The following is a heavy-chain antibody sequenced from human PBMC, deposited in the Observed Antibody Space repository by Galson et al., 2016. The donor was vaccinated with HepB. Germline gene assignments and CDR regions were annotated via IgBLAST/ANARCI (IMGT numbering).Heavy chain of an antibody. Sequence: SLRLSCAVSGFTLNTNNMTWVRQAPGKGLEYFSGISSVAGTTYYVDSVRGRFTISRDNSKNTLYGQMNSLRDEDTAVYFCVARKVRDFILVEYWGQGTLVTVSS. V-gene: IGHV3-64*05. CDR1: GFTLNTNN. CDR3: VARKVRDFILVEY. CDR2: ISSVAGTT. J-gene: IGHJ4*02. D-gene: IGHD2-21*01.